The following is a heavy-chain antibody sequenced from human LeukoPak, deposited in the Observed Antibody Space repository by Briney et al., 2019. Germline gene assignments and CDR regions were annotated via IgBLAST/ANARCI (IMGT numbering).Heavy chain of an antibody. J-gene: IGHJ3*02. V-gene: IGHV3-23*01. CDR2: ISGSGGST. D-gene: IGHD1-26*01. Sequence: SGGSLRLSCAASGFTFSSYGMSWGRQAPGEGVEWVSAISGSGGSTFYADSVEGRFTISRDNSKNTLYLQMNSLRAEDTAVYYCARGGSYLSAFDIWGQGTMVTVSS. CDR1: GFTFSSYG. CDR3: ARGGSYLSAFDI.